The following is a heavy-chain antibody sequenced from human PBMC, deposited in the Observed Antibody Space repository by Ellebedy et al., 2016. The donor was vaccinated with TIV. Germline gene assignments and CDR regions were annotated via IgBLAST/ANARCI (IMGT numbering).Heavy chain of an antibody. CDR1: GGSISSSSYY. D-gene: IGHD2-15*01. V-gene: IGHV4-39*07. CDR3: ASQPMSPGYSFP. J-gene: IGHJ5*02. Sequence: SETLSLTXTVSGGSISSSSYYWGWIRQPPGKGLEWIGSIYYSGSTYYNPSLKSRVTISVDTSKNQFSLKLSSVTAADTAVYYCASQPMSPGYSFPWGQGTLVTVSS. CDR2: IYYSGST.